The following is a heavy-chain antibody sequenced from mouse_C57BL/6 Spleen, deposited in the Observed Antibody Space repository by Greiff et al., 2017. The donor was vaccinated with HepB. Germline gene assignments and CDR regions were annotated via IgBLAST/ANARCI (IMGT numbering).Heavy chain of an antibody. J-gene: IGHJ4*01. CDR2: IHPNSGST. V-gene: IGHV1-64*01. D-gene: IGHD1-1*01. CDR1: GYTFTSYW. Sequence: VQLQQPGAELVKPGASVKLSCKASGYTFTSYWMHWVKQRPGQGLEWMGMIHPNSGSTNYNEKFKRKATLTVDRSSSTAYMQLSSLTSEDAAVYYCARGDYYGSSYGYAMDYWGQGTSVTVSS. CDR3: ARGDYYGSSYGYAMDY.